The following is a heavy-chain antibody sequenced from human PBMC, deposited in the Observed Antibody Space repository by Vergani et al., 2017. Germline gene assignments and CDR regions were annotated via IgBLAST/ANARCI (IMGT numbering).Heavy chain of an antibody. CDR2: ISPKTGDT. D-gene: IGHD1-26*01. CDR3: AHSWNFGRRDWFDS. CDR1: GGTFSSYA. Sequence: QVQLVQSGPEVKKPGSSVKVSCKASGGTFSSYAISWVRQAPGQGLEWMGWISPKTGDTDYLQRFQDRVTMTRDASTKTVYLKMTRLTSDDTAIYYCAHSWNFGRRDWFDSWGPGTLVTVSS. V-gene: IGHV1-69*05. J-gene: IGHJ5*01.